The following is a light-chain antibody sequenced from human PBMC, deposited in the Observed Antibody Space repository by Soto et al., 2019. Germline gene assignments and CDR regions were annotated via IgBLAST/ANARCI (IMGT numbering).Light chain of an antibody. CDR2: EDN. J-gene: IGLJ3*02. CDR1: SGNIVNNY. Sequence: FMLTQPHSVSESPGKTVTISCTRNSGNIVNNYVQWYQQRPDSAPTTLIFEDNQRPSGVPDRFSGSIDSSSNSASLTISGLKIEDEADYYCQSYDSDNWVFGGGTKLTVL. CDR3: QSYDSDNWV. V-gene: IGLV6-57*03.